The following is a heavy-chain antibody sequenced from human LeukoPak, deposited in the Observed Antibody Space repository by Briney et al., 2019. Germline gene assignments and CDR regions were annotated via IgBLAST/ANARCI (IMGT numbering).Heavy chain of an antibody. J-gene: IGHJ6*02. V-gene: IGHV3-30*04. CDR1: GFTFSNYA. CDR3: AREDDDSNGIDV. CDR2: ISYDGKHK. D-gene: IGHD4-11*01. Sequence: GRSLRLSCAASGFTFSNYAMEWVRQAPGKGLEWVALISYDGKHKYYADSMKGRFTISRDNSKNTLYLQMNSLRAEDTAAYYCAREDDDSNGIDVWGHGTTVTVSS.